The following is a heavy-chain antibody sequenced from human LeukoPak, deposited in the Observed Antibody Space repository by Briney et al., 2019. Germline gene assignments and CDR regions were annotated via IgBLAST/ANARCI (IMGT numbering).Heavy chain of an antibody. CDR2: INPSGGST. D-gene: IGHD6-19*01. CDR3: ARILAVAGFPDY. CDR1: GYTFTSYY. Sequence: ASVKVSCKASGYTFTSYYMHWVRQAPGQGLEWMGIINPSGGSTSYAQKFQGRVTMTRDTSTSTVYMGLSSLRSEDTAVYYCARILAVAGFPDYWGQGTLVTVSS. J-gene: IGHJ4*02. V-gene: IGHV1-46*01.